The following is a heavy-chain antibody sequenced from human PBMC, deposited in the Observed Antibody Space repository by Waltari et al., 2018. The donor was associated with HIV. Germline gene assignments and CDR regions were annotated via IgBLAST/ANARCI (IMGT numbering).Heavy chain of an antibody. CDR2: LDYSVNT. J-gene: IGHJ4*02. D-gene: IGHD1-1*01. CDR1: CDSISSCRYY. CDR3: ARQTTTGIIPGPSHY. V-gene: IGHV4-39*01. Sequence: LQLQESCPGLVKPSEPLSLTCPVSCDSISSCRYYWGLMRQPPGKGLDWIGSLDYSVNTYYNPSLRSRVTISVDTSKNQCSLKLRSVTAADTAVYYCARQTTTGIIPGPSHYWGLGTLVTVSS.